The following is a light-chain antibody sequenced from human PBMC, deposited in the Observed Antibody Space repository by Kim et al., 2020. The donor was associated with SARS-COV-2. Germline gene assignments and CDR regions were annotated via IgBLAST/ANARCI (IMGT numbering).Light chain of an antibody. CDR3: QSYDSSNHRVV. CDR2: EDN. V-gene: IGLV6-57*03. Sequence: ITIRRPRRSGSNASNYVQWYQQRPGSAPTTVIYEDNQRPSGVPDRFSGSIDSSSNSASLTISGLKTEDEADYYCQSYDSSNHRVVFGGGTQLTVL. CDR1: SGSNASNY. J-gene: IGLJ2*01.